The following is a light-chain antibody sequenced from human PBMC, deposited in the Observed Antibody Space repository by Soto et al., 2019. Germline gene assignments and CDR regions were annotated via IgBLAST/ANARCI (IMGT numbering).Light chain of an antibody. V-gene: IGKV3-15*01. J-gene: IGKJ1*01. CDR1: QSVSSN. Sequence: EIVMTRSPATLSVSPLERASLSFMASQSVSSNLAWYQQKPGQAPRLLIYGASTRATGIPARFSGSGSGTDFTLTISRLETEDFAVYYCQQYGGSPTFGLGTKVDIK. CDR2: GAS. CDR3: QQYGGSPT.